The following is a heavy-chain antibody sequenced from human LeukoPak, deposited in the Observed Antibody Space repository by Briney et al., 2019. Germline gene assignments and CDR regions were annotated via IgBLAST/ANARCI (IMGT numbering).Heavy chain of an antibody. Sequence: TLSLTCTGSGGSISSYYWSWVRQPPGKGLEWIGYIYYSGSTNYNPSLKSRVTKSVDTATNRFSLMLSSVTFAATDVSSCTTWLGVITYYCFDNWGHGTLVTSFS. CDR3: TTWLGVITYYCFDN. V-gene: IGHV4-59*01. D-gene: IGHD3-22*01. CDR2: IYYSGST. J-gene: IGHJ4*01. CDR1: GGSISSYY.